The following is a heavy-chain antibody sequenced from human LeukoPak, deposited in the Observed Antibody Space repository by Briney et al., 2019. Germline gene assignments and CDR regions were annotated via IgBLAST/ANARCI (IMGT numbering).Heavy chain of an antibody. CDR3: ARDATLIVVVPAASNWFDP. V-gene: IGHV3-30*04. CDR2: ISYDGSNK. D-gene: IGHD2-2*01. Sequence: SCKASGYTFTSYAMHWVRQAPGKGLEWVAVISYDGSNKYYADSVKGRFTISRDNSKNTLYPQMNSLRAEDTAVYYCARDATLIVVVPAASNWFDPWGQGTLVTVSS. CDR1: GYTFTSYA. J-gene: IGHJ5*02.